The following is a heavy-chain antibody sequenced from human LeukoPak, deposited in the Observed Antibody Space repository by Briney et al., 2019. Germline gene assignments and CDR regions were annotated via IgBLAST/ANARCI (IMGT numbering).Heavy chain of an antibody. V-gene: IGHV3-23*01. CDR3: AKDGGGNSGISYYFDY. Sequence: GGSLRLSCAASGFTFSSYAMSWVRQAPGKGLEWVSAISGSGGSTYYADSEKGRFTISRDNSKNTLYLQMNSLRAEDTAVYYCAKDGGGNSGISYYFDYWGQGTLVTVSS. CDR1: GFTFSSYA. D-gene: IGHD4-23*01. CDR2: ISGSGGST. J-gene: IGHJ4*02.